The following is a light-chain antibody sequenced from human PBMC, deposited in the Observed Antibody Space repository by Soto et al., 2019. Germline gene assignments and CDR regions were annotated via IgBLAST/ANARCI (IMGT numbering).Light chain of an antibody. V-gene: IGKV3-15*01. Sequence: EIVMTQAPATLSVSPGERATLSCRASQSVSYNLAWYQKKPGQAPRLLIYAASTRATGVPARFSGSGSGTDFTLTISSLQSEDFALYYCQQYSKWPPMTFGGGTKVEI. J-gene: IGKJ4*01. CDR1: QSVSYN. CDR3: QQYSKWPPMT. CDR2: AAS.